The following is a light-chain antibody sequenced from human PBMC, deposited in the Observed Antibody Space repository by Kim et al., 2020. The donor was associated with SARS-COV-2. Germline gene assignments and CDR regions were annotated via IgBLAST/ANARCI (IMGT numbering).Light chain of an antibody. Sequence: VSPGQTASITCSGDKLGNKYACWYQQKPGQSTVLVIYQDTKRPSGIPERFSGSNSGNTATLTISGTQAMDEADYYCQAWDSSTGGVFGGGTQLTVL. CDR1: KLGNKY. CDR2: QDT. CDR3: QAWDSSTGGV. V-gene: IGLV3-1*01. J-gene: IGLJ3*02.